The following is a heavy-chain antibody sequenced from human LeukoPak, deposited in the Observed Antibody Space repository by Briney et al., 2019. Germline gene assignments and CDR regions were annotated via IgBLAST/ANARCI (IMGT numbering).Heavy chain of an antibody. CDR3: ARDWGQQLVHNWFDP. J-gene: IGHJ5*02. CDR1: GYTFTSYG. Sequence: ASVKVSCKASGYTFTSYGISWVRQAPGQGLEWMGWISAYNGNTNYAQKLQGRVTMTTDTSTSTAYMELRSLRSDDTAVYYCARDWGQQLVHNWFDPWGQGTLVTVSS. D-gene: IGHD6-13*01. CDR2: ISAYNGNT. V-gene: IGHV1-18*04.